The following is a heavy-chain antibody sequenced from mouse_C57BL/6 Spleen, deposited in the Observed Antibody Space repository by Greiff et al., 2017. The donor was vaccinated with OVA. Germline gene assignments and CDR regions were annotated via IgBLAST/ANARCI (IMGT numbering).Heavy chain of an antibody. V-gene: IGHV7-4*01. CDR2: IRNKANGYTS. Sequence: EVKVVESGGGLVQPGASLRLSCAASGFTFTDYYMSWVRQPPGQAPEWLALIRNKANGYTSEYTASVKGRFTISRDNSQHDLYLQRNTLRAEDSATYYCVKAVEVVGYFDVWGTGTTVTVSS. CDR3: VKAVEVVGYFDV. CDR1: GFTFTDYY. D-gene: IGHD1-1*01. J-gene: IGHJ1*03.